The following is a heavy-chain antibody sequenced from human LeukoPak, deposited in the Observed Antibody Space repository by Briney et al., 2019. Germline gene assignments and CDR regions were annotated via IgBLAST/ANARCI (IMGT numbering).Heavy chain of an antibody. V-gene: IGHV3-74*01. CDR2: LNGDGSIT. D-gene: IGHD6-19*01. Sequence: GGSLRLSCAASGFTFRSSWMHWVRQAPGKGLMWISRLNGDGSITSSADSVKGRFTIVRDNAKNSLHLQMNSLRAEDTAFYYCARGGMTAGTWGYFDYWGQGTLVTVSS. J-gene: IGHJ4*02. CDR3: ARGGMTAGTWGYFDY. CDR1: GFTFRSSW.